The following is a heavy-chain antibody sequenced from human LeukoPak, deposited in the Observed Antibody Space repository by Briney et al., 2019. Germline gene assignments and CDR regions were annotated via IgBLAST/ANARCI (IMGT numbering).Heavy chain of an antibody. CDR1: GLIFRSYA. J-gene: IGHJ4*02. D-gene: IGHD3-9*01. V-gene: IGHV3-23*01. CDR2: ISGSGGAI. Sequence: GSLRLSCAASGLIFRSYAMSWVRQAPGKGLEWVSAISGSGGAIDYADSVKGRFTISRDNSKNTMDLQMNSLRAEDTAVYYCAKDLYYDLLMGTFDHWGQGTLVTVSS. CDR3: AKDLYYDLLMGTFDH.